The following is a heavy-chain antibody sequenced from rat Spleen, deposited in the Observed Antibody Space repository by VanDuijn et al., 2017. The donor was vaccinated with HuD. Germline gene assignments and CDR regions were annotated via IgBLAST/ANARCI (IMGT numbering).Heavy chain of an antibody. Sequence: EVQLVESDGGLVQPGRSLKLSCAASGFTFSDYDMAWVRQSPTKGLEWFASISTGGGNTYYRDAVKGRFIIFRDNAKNSLYLQMDSLRSEDTATYYFARRGIITRMVVITTDYFDYGGQGVMVTVSS. CDR2: ISTGGGNT. J-gene: IGHJ2*01. D-gene: IGHD1-12*02. CDR1: GFTFSDYD. CDR3: ARRGIITRMVVITTDYFDY. V-gene: IGHV5S13*01.